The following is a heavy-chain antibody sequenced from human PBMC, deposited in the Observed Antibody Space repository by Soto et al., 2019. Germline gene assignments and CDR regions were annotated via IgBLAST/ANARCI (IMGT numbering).Heavy chain of an antibody. Sequence: GGSLRLSCAASGFTFSNYWMHWVRQAPGKGLVWVSRIHSDGSSITYADSVKGRFTISRDNAKNTLYLQMNSLRAEDTAVYYCARLIAVGWPIDYWGQGTLVTVSS. V-gene: IGHV3-74*01. CDR3: ARLIAVGWPIDY. D-gene: IGHD6-19*01. CDR1: GFTFSNYW. CDR2: IHSDGSSI. J-gene: IGHJ4*02.